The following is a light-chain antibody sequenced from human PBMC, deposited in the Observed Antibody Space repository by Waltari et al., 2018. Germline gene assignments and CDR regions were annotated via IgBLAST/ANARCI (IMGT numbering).Light chain of an antibody. J-gene: IGKJ2*01. V-gene: IGKV3D-15*01. Sequence: ETVMTQSPTTLSLSPGDRATLYCMASQSVSTNLAWYQQKPGQAPRLLIYGASIRATGVPARFSGRGAGTEFTLTISSLQSEDFAVYYCQQYNNWPPYLFGQGSQLEI. CDR2: GAS. CDR3: QQYNNWPPYL. CDR1: QSVSTN.